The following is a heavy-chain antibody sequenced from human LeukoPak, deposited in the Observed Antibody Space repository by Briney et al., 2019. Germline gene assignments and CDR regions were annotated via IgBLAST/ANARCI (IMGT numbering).Heavy chain of an antibody. V-gene: IGHV3-64*01. Sequence: GGSLRLSCAASGFTFSTYAMHWVRQAPGKGLEYVSAISSNGGSTFYANSVKGRFTISRDNSKNTLYLQMGSLRAEDMALYYCARAFGGENFDYWGQGTLVTVSS. CDR3: ARAFGGENFDY. D-gene: IGHD3-10*01. CDR1: GFTFSTYA. CDR2: ISSNGGST. J-gene: IGHJ4*02.